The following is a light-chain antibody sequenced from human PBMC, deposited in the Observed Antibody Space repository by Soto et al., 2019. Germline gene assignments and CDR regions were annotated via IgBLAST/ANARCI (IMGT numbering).Light chain of an antibody. J-gene: IGLJ3*02. V-gene: IGLV2-14*01. CDR3: SSYTTTSTLV. CDR2: EVR. CDR1: NRDVGSYNL. Sequence: QSALTKPASVSGPPGQSITIACTGTNRDVGSYNLVSWYQQRPGEAPKLIISEVRNRPSGISYRFTGSKSGNTASLTISGLQAEDEADYYCSSYTTTSTLVFGGGTKLTVL.